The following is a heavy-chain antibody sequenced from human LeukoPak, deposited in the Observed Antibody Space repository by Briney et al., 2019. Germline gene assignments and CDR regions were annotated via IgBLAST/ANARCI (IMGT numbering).Heavy chain of an antibody. Sequence: ASVKVSCKASGYTFTSYDINWVRQATGQGLEWMGWMNPNGGNTGYAQKFQGRVTMTRNTSISTAYMELSSLRSEDTAVYYCARGGRDYGGNSVANWFDPWGQGTLVTVSS. J-gene: IGHJ5*02. CDR2: MNPNGGNT. V-gene: IGHV1-8*01. CDR1: GYTFTSYD. D-gene: IGHD4-23*01. CDR3: ARGGRDYGGNSVANWFDP.